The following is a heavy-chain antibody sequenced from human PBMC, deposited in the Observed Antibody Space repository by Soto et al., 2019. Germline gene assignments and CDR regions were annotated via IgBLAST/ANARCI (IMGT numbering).Heavy chain of an antibody. Sequence: GASVKVSCKASGGTFSTYAISWVRQAPGQGLEWMGGIIPIFGIAKYAQKFQGRVTITADESTSTAYMELSSLRSEDTAVYYCAREIFGVIISGGRDAFDIWGQGTMVTVSS. V-gene: IGHV1-69*13. CDR2: IIPIFGIA. J-gene: IGHJ3*02. CDR1: GGTFSTYA. CDR3: AREIFGVIISGGRDAFDI. D-gene: IGHD3-3*01.